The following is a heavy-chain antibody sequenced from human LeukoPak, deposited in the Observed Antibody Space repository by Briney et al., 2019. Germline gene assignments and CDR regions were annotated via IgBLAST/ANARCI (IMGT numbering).Heavy chain of an antibody. CDR2: ISWNSGSR. D-gene: IGHD6-19*01. CDR3: AKDSGGGPYYYGMDV. J-gene: IGHJ6*02. Sequence: GGSLGLSCAASGFTFDDYAMHWVRQAPGKGLEWVSGISWNSGSRGYADSVKGRFTISRDNAKNSLYLQMNSLRAEDTALYYCAKDSGGGPYYYGMDVWGQGTTVTVSS. V-gene: IGHV3-9*01. CDR1: GFTFDDYA.